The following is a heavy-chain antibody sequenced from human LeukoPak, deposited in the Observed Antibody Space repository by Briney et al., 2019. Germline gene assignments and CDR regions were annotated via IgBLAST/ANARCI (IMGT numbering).Heavy chain of an antibody. CDR1: GGSISSYY. V-gene: IGHV4-59*01. Sequence: SETLSLTCTVSGGSISSYYWSWIRQPPGKGLEWIGYIYYSGSTNYNPSLKSRVTISVDTSKNQFSLKLSSVAAADTAVYYCAREWSGYDPHFDYWGQGTLVTVSS. CDR3: AREWSGYDPHFDY. D-gene: IGHD5-12*01. J-gene: IGHJ4*02. CDR2: IYYSGST.